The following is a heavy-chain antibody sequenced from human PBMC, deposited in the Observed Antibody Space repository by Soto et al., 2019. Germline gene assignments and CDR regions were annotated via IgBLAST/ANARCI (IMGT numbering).Heavy chain of an antibody. CDR2: ISRSGGST. D-gene: IGHD3-10*01. Sequence: EVQLLESGGGLVQPGGSLRLSCAASGFTFSSYAMSWVRQAPGKGLEWVSAISRSGGSTYYADSVKGRFTISRDNSKNTLYLPVNSLRAADTAVYYCAKDRDITMVRSHIDYWGQGTLVTVSS. V-gene: IGHV3-23*01. CDR3: AKDRDITMVRSHIDY. CDR1: GFTFSSYA. J-gene: IGHJ4*02.